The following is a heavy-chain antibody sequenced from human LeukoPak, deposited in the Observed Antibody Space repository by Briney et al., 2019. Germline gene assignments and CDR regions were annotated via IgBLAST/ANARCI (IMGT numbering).Heavy chain of an antibody. CDR3: ARLGGY. D-gene: IGHD3-16*01. CDR1: GFTFSGYE. J-gene: IGHJ4*02. CDR2: ISSSGRSI. Sequence: GGSLRLSCAASGFTFSGYEMSWVRQAPGKGLEWVSYISSSGRSIYYADSVKGRFTISRDNSKNTLYLQMNSLRAEDTAVYYCARLGGYWGQGTLVTVSS. V-gene: IGHV3-48*03.